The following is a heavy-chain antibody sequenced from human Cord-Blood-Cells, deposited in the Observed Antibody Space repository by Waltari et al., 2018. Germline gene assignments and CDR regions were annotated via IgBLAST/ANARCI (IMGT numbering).Heavy chain of an antibody. D-gene: IGHD6-6*01. CDR1: GFTVSSNY. Sequence: EVQLVASGGGLIQPGGSLRLSCAASGFTVSSNYMSWVRQAPGKGLECASVIYSGGSTYYSDSVKGRFTISSDNSKNTLYLQMNSLRAEDTAVYYWASGDIAAPKIDYWGQGTLVTVSS. J-gene: IGHJ4*02. CDR3: ASGDIAAPKIDY. V-gene: IGHV3-53*01. CDR2: IYSGGST.